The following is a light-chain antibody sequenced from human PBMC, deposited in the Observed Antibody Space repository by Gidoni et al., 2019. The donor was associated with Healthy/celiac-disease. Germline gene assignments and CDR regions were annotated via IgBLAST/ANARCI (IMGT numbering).Light chain of an antibody. J-gene: IGKJ4*01. Sequence: EIVLTQSPATLSLSPVEKATLSCRASQSVSSYVAWYQQKPGQAPRLLIYDSSNRATGIPARVSGSGSGTDFTLTISSLEPEDFAVYYCQQRSNWPPLTFGGGTKVEIK. V-gene: IGKV3-11*01. CDR1: QSVSSY. CDR2: DSS. CDR3: QQRSNWPPLT.